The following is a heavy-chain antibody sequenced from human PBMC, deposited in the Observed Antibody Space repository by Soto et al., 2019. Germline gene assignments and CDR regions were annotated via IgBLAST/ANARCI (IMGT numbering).Heavy chain of an antibody. CDR1: GFTFNTYG. Sequence: GGSLRLSCAASGFTFNTYGMHWVRQAPGKXLEWVAVISYDGSEKYYVDSVKGRFTISKDNSKNTLYLQMNSLRPEDTAVYYCAKSPNFYCSSPNCYKYYFDHWGQGTRVTVCS. V-gene: IGHV3-30*18. J-gene: IGHJ4*02. CDR3: AKSPNFYCSSPNCYKYYFDH. D-gene: IGHD2-2*02. CDR2: ISYDGSEK.